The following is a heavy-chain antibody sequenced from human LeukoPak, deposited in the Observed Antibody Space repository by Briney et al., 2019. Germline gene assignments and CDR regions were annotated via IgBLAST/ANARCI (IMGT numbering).Heavy chain of an antibody. J-gene: IGHJ3*02. CDR1: GFTFSTYW. CDR3: AKSRIQLWTDALDI. CDR2: IKQDGSEK. D-gene: IGHD5-18*01. V-gene: IGHV3-7*02. Sequence: GGSLRLSCVASGFTFSTYWLTWVRQAPGKGLEWVANIKQDGSEKHYVDSVKGRFTISRDNAKNSVYLQMNSLRDEDTAVYYCAKSRIQLWTDALDIWGQGTMVTVSS.